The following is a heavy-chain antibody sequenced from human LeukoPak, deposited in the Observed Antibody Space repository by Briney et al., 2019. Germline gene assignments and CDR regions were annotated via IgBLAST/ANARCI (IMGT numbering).Heavy chain of an antibody. CDR1: GFTFSTQV. Sequence: GGSLRLSCAASGFTFSTQVMSWVRQAPGKGLEWVSAISGSGGSAYYADSVKGRFTISRDNSKNTLYLQMNSLRAEDTAVYYCARRAGDYSHPYDYWGQGILVTVSS. J-gene: IGHJ4*02. CDR3: ARRAGDYSHPYDY. D-gene: IGHD3-22*01. CDR2: ISGSGGSA. V-gene: IGHV3-23*01.